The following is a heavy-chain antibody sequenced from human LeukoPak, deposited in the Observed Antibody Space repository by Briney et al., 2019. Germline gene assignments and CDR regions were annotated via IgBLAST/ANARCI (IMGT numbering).Heavy chain of an antibody. CDR3: ARDGTYYYDSSGYYGYY. V-gene: IGHV3-21*01. Sequence: GGSLRLSCAASGFTFSSYSMNWVRQAPGKGLEWVSSISSSSSYIYYADSVKGRFTISRDNARNSLYLQMNSLRAEDTAVYYCARDGTYYYDSSGYYGYYWGQGTLVTVSS. D-gene: IGHD3-22*01. J-gene: IGHJ4*02. CDR1: GFTFSSYS. CDR2: ISSSSSYI.